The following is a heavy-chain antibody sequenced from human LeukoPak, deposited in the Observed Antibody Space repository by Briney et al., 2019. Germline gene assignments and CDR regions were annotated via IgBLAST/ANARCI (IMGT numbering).Heavy chain of an antibody. D-gene: IGHD3-3*01. Sequence: PGGSLRLSCAASGFTFNSYWMSWVRQAPGKGLEWVANIKQGGSEKYYVDSVKGRFTISRDNAKNSLYLQMNSLRAEDTAVYYCARFITIFGVVIPTLDVWGKGTTVTVSS. V-gene: IGHV3-7*01. CDR2: IKQGGSEK. CDR3: ARFITIFGVVIPTLDV. J-gene: IGHJ6*04. CDR1: GFTFNSYW.